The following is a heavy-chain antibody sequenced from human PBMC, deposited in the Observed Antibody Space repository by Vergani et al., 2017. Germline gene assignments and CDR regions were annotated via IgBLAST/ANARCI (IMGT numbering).Heavy chain of an antibody. CDR2: TYYRSKWYN. CDR1: GDSVSSNSAA. D-gene: IGHD2-2*01. V-gene: IGHV6-1*01. Sequence: QVQLQQSGPGLVKPSQTLSLTCAISGDSVSSNSAAWNWIRQSPSRGLEWLGRTYYRSKWYNDYAVSVKSRITINPATAKNQFSLQLNSVTPEDTAVYYCARDRIVVVPAAVSYYYYMDVWSKGTTVTVSS. J-gene: IGHJ6*03. CDR3: ARDRIVVVPAAVSYYYYMDV.